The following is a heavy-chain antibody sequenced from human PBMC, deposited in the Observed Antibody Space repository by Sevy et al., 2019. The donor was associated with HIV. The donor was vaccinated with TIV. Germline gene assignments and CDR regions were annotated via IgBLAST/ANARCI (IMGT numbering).Heavy chain of an antibody. Sequence: GGSLRLSCAASGFTFSSYAMHWVRQAPGKGLEWVAVISYDGSNKYYADSVKGRFTISRDNSKNTLYLQMSSLRAEDTAVYYCARDLDSSTLYYFDYWGQGTLVTVSS. CDR3: ARDLDSSTLYYFDY. D-gene: IGHD6-13*01. V-gene: IGHV3-30-3*01. CDR1: GFTFSSYA. CDR2: ISYDGSNK. J-gene: IGHJ4*02.